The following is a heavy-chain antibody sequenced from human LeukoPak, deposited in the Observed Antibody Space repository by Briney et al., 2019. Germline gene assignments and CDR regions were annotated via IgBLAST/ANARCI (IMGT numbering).Heavy chain of an antibody. Sequence: SSETLSLTCTVSGGSISSYYWSWIRQPPGKGLEWIGYIYYSGSTNYNPSLKSRVTISVDTSKNQFSLKLSSVTAADTAVYYCAREGDLTMTLDYWGQGTLVTVSS. CDR1: GGSISSYY. V-gene: IGHV4-59*01. J-gene: IGHJ4*02. D-gene: IGHD3-22*01. CDR3: AREGDLTMTLDY. CDR2: IYYSGST.